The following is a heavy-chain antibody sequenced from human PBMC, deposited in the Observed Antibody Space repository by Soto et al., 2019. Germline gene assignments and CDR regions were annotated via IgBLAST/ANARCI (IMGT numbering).Heavy chain of an antibody. Sequence: QVQLVESGGGVVQPGRSLRLSCAASGFTFSSYAMHWVRQAPGKGLEWVAVISYDGSNKYYADSVKGRFTISRDNSKNTVSLPMNSLRAEDTAGDYRARDPRRGTANVPPGGMDGWGPGTTVTVSS. J-gene: IGHJ6*01. CDR2: ISYDGSNK. CDR1: GFTFSSYA. V-gene: IGHV3-30-3*01. CDR3: ARDPRRGTANVPPGGMDG. D-gene: IGHD5-18*01.